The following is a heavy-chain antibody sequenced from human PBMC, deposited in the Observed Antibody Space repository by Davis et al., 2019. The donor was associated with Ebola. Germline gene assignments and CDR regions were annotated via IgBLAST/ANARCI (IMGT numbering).Heavy chain of an antibody. CDR1: GFSFSSYW. J-gene: IGHJ4*02. CDR3: ARGRQQQLGWFDY. V-gene: IGHV3-53*01. D-gene: IGHD6-13*01. Sequence: GESLKISCAASGFSFSSYWMTWVRQAPGKGLDWVSVIYSGGTTYYADSVKGRFAISRDTSKNTLYLQMDSLRAEDTAVYYCARGRQQQLGWFDYWGQGALVTVSS. CDR2: IYSGGTT.